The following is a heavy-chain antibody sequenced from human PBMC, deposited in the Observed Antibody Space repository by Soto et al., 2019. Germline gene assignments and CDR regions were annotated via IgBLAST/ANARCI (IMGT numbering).Heavy chain of an antibody. V-gene: IGHV1-69*01. CDR2: IIPIFGTA. CDR3: ARDNWNYQYNWFAP. D-gene: IGHD1-7*01. J-gene: IGHJ5*02. CDR1: GGTFSSYA. Sequence: QVQLVQSGAEVKKPGSSVKVSCKASGGTFSSYAISWVRQAPGQGLEWMGGIIPIFGTANYAQKFQGRVTLTADESTSTAYRELSSLRSEDTAVYYGARDNWNYQYNWFAPWGQGTLVTVSS.